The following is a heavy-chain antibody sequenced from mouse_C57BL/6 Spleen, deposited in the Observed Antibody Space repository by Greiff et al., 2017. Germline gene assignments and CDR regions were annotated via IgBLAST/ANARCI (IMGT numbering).Heavy chain of an antibody. CDR1: GYTFTSYW. CDR2: IHPNSGST. J-gene: IGHJ4*01. CDR3: ARAPYDGYLLYYAMDY. D-gene: IGHD2-3*01. V-gene: IGHV1-64*01. Sequence: QVQLKQPGAELVKPGASVKLSCKASGYTFTSYWMHWVKQRPGQGLEWIGMIHPNSGSTNYNEKFKSKATLTVDKSSSTAYMQLSSLTSEDSAVYYCARAPYDGYLLYYAMDYWGQGTSVTVSS.